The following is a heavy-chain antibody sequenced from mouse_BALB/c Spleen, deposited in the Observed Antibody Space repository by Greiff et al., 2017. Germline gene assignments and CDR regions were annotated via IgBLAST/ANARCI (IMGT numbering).Heavy chain of an antibody. D-gene: IGHD3-2*01. CDR1: GFSLTSYC. CDR3: AKSKTARGRGYLDY. CDR2: IWGDGST. J-gene: IGHJ2*01. V-gene: IGHV2-3*01. Sequence: VQRVESGPGLVAPSQTLSITCTVSGFSLTSYCVSWVRQPPGKGLEWLGVIWGDGSTNYNSALISRLSISKDNSKSQVFLQLNSLQTDDTATYYCAKSKTARGRGYLDYWGQGTTLTVSS.